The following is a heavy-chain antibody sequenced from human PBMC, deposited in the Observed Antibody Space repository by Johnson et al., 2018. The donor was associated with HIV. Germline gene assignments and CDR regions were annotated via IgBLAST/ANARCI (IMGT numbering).Heavy chain of an antibody. Sequence: QVQLVESGGGVVQPGGSLRLSCAASGFTFSSYGMHWVRQAPGKGLEWVAFIRYDGANKYYADSVKGRFTISRDNSKNTLYLQMNSLRAEDTAVYYCARDDTLGYCSGGSCPGAFDIWGQGTMVTVSS. CDR2: IRYDGANK. D-gene: IGHD2-15*01. V-gene: IGHV3-30*02. CDR3: ARDDTLGYCSGGSCPGAFDI. CDR1: GFTFSSYG. J-gene: IGHJ3*02.